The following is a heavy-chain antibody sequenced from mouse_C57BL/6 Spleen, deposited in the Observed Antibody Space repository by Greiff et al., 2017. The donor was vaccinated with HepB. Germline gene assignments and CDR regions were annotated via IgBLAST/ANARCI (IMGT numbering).Heavy chain of an antibody. D-gene: IGHD1-1*01. V-gene: IGHV1-18*01. CDR2: INPNNGGT. Sequence: EVKLMESGPELVKPGASVKIPCKASGYTFTDYNMDWVKQSHGKSLEWIGDINPNNGGTIYNQKFKGKATLTVDKSSSTAYMELRSLTSEDTAVYYCARASFGYYGSSYGFAYWGQGTLVTVSA. J-gene: IGHJ3*01. CDR3: ARASFGYYGSSYGFAY. CDR1: GYTFTDYN.